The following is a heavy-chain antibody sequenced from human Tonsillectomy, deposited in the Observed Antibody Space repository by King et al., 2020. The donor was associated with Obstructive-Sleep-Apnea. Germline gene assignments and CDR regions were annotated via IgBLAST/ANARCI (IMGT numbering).Heavy chain of an antibody. CDR1: GFIFRNSA. D-gene: IGHD2-21*02. J-gene: IGHJ6*02. CDR3: SGMSGDCCWDVKYYAMDV. V-gene: IGHV3-23*04. CDR2: ISVRGHNS. Sequence: VQLVESGGGSAQWGGSLRLSCAASGFIFRNSAMSWVRQAPGKGLEWVSTISVRGHNSYYADSVKGRFTISRDSSKNTLYLQMNSLRVDDTAIYHCSGMSGDCCWDVKYYAMDVWGQGTTVTVSS.